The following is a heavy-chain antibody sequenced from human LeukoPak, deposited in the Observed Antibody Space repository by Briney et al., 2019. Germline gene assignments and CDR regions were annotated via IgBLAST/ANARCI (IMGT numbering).Heavy chain of an antibody. CDR2: INHSGST. Sequence: SETLSLTCAVYGGSFSGYYWSWIRQPPGKGLEWIGEINHSGSTNYNPSLKSRVTISVDTSKNHFSLKLSSVTAADTAVYYCASDISAGAGTHDYWGQGTLVTVSS. V-gene: IGHV4-34*01. J-gene: IGHJ4*02. D-gene: IGHD6-13*01. CDR3: ASDISAGAGTHDY. CDR1: GGSFSGYY.